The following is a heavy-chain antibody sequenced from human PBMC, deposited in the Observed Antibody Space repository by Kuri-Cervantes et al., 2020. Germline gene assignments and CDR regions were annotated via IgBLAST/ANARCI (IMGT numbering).Heavy chain of an antibody. CDR2: IYYSGNT. V-gene: IGHV4-30-4*01. J-gene: IGHJ4*02. Sequence: SETLSLTCTVSGDSISSGDYYWTWIRQPPGKGLEWIGFIYYSGNTYYNSSLKSRLTISVDTSKNQFSLKLSSVTAADTAVYYCARLYTIDGGPLFDYWGQGTLVTVSS. D-gene: IGHD4-23*01. CDR3: ARLYTIDGGPLFDY. CDR1: GDSISSGDYY.